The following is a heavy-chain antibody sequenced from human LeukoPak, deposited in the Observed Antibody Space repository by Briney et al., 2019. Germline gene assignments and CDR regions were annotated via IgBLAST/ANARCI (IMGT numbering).Heavy chain of an antibody. Sequence: GGSLRLSCAASGFSVSSSYMSWVRQAPGKGLVWVSGINSDGGTTTYADSVKGRFTISRDNAKNTLYLQMNNLRAEDTAIYYCATDSYVSGSYYRLFYWGQGTLVTVSS. CDR2: INSDGGTT. CDR1: GFSVSSSY. D-gene: IGHD3-10*01. V-gene: IGHV3-74*01. J-gene: IGHJ4*02. CDR3: ATDSYVSGSYYRLFY.